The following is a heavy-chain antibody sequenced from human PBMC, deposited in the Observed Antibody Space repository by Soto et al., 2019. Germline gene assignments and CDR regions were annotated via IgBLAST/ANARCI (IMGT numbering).Heavy chain of an antibody. CDR2: IYYSGST. J-gene: IGHJ5*02. D-gene: IGHD2-15*01. V-gene: IGHV4-39*01. CDR1: GGSISSSSYY. CDR3: ATTGGYCSGGSCHPYWFDP. Sequence: SETLSLTCTVSGGSISSSSYYWGWIRQPPGKGLEWIGSIYYSGSTYYNPSLKSRVTISVDTSKNQFSLKLSSVTAADTAVYYCATTGGYCSGGSCHPYWFDPWGQGTLVTVSS.